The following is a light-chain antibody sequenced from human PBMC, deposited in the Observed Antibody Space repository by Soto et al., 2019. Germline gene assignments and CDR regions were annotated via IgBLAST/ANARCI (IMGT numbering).Light chain of an antibody. V-gene: IGLV2-8*01. CDR1: SSDVGGYNY. Sequence: QLVLTQPPSASGSPGQSVTISCTGTSSDVGGYNYVSWYQQYPGRAPKLMIYEVTKRPSGVPDRFSGSKSGNTASQTVSGLQAEDEADYYCSSYAASNNFYFVFGGGTKLTVL. CDR3: SSYAASNNFYFV. CDR2: EVT. J-gene: IGLJ3*02.